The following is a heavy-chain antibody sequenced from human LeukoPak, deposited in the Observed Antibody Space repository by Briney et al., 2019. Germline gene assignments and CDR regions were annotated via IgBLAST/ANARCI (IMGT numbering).Heavy chain of an antibody. J-gene: IGHJ5*02. CDR3: ARDNSVGDNAWWFDP. CDR2: INPTGSST. CDR1: GYTFTSHY. D-gene: IGHD1-26*01. V-gene: IGHV1-46*01. Sequence: ASVKVSCKASGYTFTSHYMHWVRQATGQGLEWMGLINPTGSSTGYAQKFQGRVTMTRDMSTSTDYMELSSLRSEDTAIYYCARDNSVGDNAWWFDPWGQGTLVTVSS.